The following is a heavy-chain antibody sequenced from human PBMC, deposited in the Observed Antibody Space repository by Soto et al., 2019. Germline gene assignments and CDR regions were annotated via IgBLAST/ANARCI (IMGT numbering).Heavy chain of an antibody. CDR2: ISGSGGST. D-gene: IGHD2-15*01. V-gene: IGHV3-23*01. Sequence: PGGSLRLSCAASGFTFSSYAMSWVRQAPGKGLEWVSAISGSGGSTYYADSVKGRFTISRDNSKNTLYLQMNSLRAEDTAVYYCAKPLDPYCSGGSCYSAAFDYWGQGTLVTVSS. CDR1: GFTFSSYA. J-gene: IGHJ4*02. CDR3: AKPLDPYCSGGSCYSAAFDY.